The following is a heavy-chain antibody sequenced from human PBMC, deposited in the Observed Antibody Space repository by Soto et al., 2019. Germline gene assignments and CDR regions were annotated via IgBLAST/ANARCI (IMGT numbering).Heavy chain of an antibody. Sequence: QVQLVQSGAEVKKPGASVKVSCKASGYTFAKYGISWVRQAPGQGLEWMGWISAYNGYTNHAQKFQGRVVMTTDTSTSTAYMELRSLRSDDTAMYYCAREAIVVIPAAQPSSLEHWGQGTLVTVSS. D-gene: IGHD2-2*01. CDR1: GYTFAKYG. V-gene: IGHV1-18*01. J-gene: IGHJ4*02. CDR3: AREAIVVIPAAQPSSLEH. CDR2: ISAYNGYT.